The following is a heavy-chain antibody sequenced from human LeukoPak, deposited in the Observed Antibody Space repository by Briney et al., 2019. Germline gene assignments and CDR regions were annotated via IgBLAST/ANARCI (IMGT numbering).Heavy chain of an antibody. J-gene: IGHJ4*02. CDR1: GYTFTGYY. CDR3: ARVPFRAILSGYPNLAFDY. Sequence: ASVKVSCQACGYTFTGYYIHCVLQAPGQGLEWMGWINSNSCWTNYSHRFQGGVTMTRETYIRTAYMELSRLRSDDTAVYYCARVPFRAILSGYPNLAFDYWGQGTLVTVSS. V-gene: IGHV1-2*02. CDR2: INSNSCWT. D-gene: IGHD3-9*01.